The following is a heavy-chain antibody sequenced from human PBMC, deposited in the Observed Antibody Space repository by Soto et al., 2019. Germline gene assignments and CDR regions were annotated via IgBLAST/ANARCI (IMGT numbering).Heavy chain of an antibody. CDR1: GFTFSGYW. Sequence: GGSLRLSCAASGFTFSGYWMHWVRQAPGKALVWVSRLNSDGSTTGYADSVKGRFTISRDNSENTLYLQMNSLRAEDTAVYYCTRDRRGAFDIWGQGTMVTVSS. CDR3: TRDRRGAFDI. J-gene: IGHJ3*02. V-gene: IGHV3-74*01. CDR2: LNSDGSTT.